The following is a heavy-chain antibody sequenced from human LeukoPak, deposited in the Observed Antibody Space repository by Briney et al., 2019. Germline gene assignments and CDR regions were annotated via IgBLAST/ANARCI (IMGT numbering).Heavy chain of an antibody. Sequence: GGSLRLSCAASGFTFSNYWMHWVRQAPGKGLVWVSRINSDARSTSYADSVKGRFTISRDNAKNTLYLQMNSLRAEDTAVYYCARDLGGLAAAEALSDYWGQGTLVTVSS. CDR3: ARDLGGLAAAEALSDY. CDR1: GFTFSNYW. J-gene: IGHJ4*02. CDR2: INSDARST. V-gene: IGHV3-74*01. D-gene: IGHD6-13*01.